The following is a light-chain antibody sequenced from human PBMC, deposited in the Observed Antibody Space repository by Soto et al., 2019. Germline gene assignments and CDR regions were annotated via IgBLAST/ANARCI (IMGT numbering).Light chain of an antibody. CDR2: GAS. CDR1: QSISSNY. Sequence: EIVLAQSPGTLSLSAGERATLSCRASQSISSNYLAWYQHKFGQAPRLLIYGASSSARGIPDRFSGSGSGTDFTLTITRLEPEDFAVYYCQQSGTFGQGTKVEIK. V-gene: IGKV3-20*01. CDR3: QQSGT. J-gene: IGKJ1*01.